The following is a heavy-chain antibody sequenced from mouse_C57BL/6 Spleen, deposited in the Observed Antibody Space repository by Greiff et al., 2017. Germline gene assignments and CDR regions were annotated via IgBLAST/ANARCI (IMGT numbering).Heavy chain of an antibody. Sequence: EVQLQESGPGLVKPSQSLSLTCSVTGYSITSGYYWNWIRQFPGNKLEWMGYISYDGSNNYNPSLTNRISITRDTSKNQFFLKLNSVTTEDTATYYCARGWGYDGYYFDYWGQGTTLTVSS. CDR2: ISYDGSN. CDR3: ARGWGYDGYYFDY. CDR1: GYSITSGYY. V-gene: IGHV3-6*01. J-gene: IGHJ2*01. D-gene: IGHD2-3*01.